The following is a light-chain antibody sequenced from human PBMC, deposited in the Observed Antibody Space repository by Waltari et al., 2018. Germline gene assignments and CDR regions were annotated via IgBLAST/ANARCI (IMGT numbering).Light chain of an antibody. Sequence: DIQLTQSPSSPSASVGDRVTTTCQSSQDITNYLNWYQQKPGKAPKLLIYGASNLETGVPYRFSGSGSGTDFTLTISSLQPEDIAVYYCQQYDNLLYTFGQGTKLEIK. J-gene: IGKJ2*01. V-gene: IGKV1-33*01. CDR3: QQYDNLLYT. CDR1: QDITNY. CDR2: GAS.